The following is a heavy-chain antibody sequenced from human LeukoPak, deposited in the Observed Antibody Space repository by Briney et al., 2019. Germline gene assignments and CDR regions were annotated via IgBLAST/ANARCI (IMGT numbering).Heavy chain of an antibody. CDR1: GFTFSSYA. CDR3: ARDRTGDFDY. V-gene: IGHV3-30-3*01. J-gene: IGHJ4*02. Sequence: PGGSLRLSCAASGFTFSSYAMHWVRQAPGKGLEWVAVISYDGSNKYYADFVKGRFTISRDNSKNTLYLQMNSLRAEDTAVYYCARDRTGDFDYWGQGTLVTVSS. D-gene: IGHD7-27*01. CDR2: ISYDGSNK.